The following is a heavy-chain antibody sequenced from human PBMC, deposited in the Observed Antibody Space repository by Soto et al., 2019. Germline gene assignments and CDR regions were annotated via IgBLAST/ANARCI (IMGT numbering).Heavy chain of an antibody. CDR2: INAGNGNT. Sequence: ASVKVSCKASGYTFTSYAMHWVRQAPGQRLEWMGWINAGNGNTKYSQKFQGRVTITRDTSASTAYMELSSLRSEDTAVYYCAREPDIVVVVAATGPLDHWGQGTLVTVSS. CDR1: GYTFTSYA. V-gene: IGHV1-3*01. CDR3: AREPDIVVVVAATGPLDH. J-gene: IGHJ4*02. D-gene: IGHD2-15*01.